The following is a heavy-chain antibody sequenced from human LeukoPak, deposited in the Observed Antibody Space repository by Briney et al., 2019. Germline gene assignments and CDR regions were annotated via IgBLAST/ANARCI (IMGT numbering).Heavy chain of an antibody. J-gene: IGHJ1*01. Sequence: GGSLRLSCAASGFTFSSYAMHWVRQAPGKGLEWVAVISYDGSNKYYADSVKGRFTISRDNSKNTLYLQMNSLRAEDTAVYYCAKAGAAGSEGSFQHWGQGTLVTVSS. CDR1: GFTFSSYA. D-gene: IGHD6-13*01. V-gene: IGHV3-30-3*01. CDR2: ISYDGSNK. CDR3: AKAGAAGSEGSFQH.